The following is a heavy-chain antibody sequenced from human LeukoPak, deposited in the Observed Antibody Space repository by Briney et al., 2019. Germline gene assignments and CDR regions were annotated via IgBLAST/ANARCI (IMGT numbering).Heavy chain of an antibody. CDR2: ISGSGGST. J-gene: IGHJ3*02. V-gene: IGHV3-23*01. CDR3: AKDAYYYDSTGTNSYAFDI. CDR1: GFTFSSYA. D-gene: IGHD3-22*01. Sequence: GGSLRLSCAASGFTFSSYAMSWVRQAPGKGLECVSAISGSGGSTYYADSVKGRFTISRDNSKNTLYLQMNSLRAEDTAVYYCAKDAYYYDSTGTNSYAFDIWGQGTMVTVSS.